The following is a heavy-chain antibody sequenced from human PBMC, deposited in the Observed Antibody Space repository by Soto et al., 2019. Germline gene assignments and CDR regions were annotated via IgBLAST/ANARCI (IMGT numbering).Heavy chain of an antibody. D-gene: IGHD6-6*01. CDR3: ARAAPPVAARPGYYFDY. V-gene: IGHV1-69*01. CDR1: GGTFSSYA. CDR2: IIPIFGTA. J-gene: IGHJ4*02. Sequence: QVQLVQSGAEVTKPGSSVKVSCKASGGTFSSYAISWVRQAPGQGLEWMGGIIPIFGTANYAQKFQGRVTITADESTSTAYMELSSLRSEDTAVYYCARAAPPVAARPGYYFDYWGQGTLVTVSS.